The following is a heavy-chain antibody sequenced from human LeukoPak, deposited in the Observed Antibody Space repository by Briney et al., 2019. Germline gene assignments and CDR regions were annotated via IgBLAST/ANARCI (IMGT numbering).Heavy chain of an antibody. V-gene: IGHV3-21*04. J-gene: IGHJ4*02. D-gene: IGHD5-24*01. CDR1: GFTFSSYS. Sequence: GGSLRLSCAASGFTFSSYSMNWVRQAPGKGLEWVSSISSSSSYIYYADSVRGRFTISRDNAKNSLYLQMNSLRAEDTAVYYCAKDPPRDGYNTGGYWGQGTLVTVSS. CDR3: AKDPPRDGYNTGGY. CDR2: ISSSSSYI.